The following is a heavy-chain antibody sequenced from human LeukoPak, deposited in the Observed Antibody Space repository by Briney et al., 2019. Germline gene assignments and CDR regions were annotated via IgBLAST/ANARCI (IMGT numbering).Heavy chain of an antibody. Sequence: KPSETLSLTCAVYGGSFSGYYWSWIRQPPGKGLEWIGEINHSGSTNYNPSLKSRVTISVDTSKNQFSLKLSSVTAADTAVYYCARGNCSSTSCYWFWFDPWGQGTLVTVSS. CDR3: ARGNCSSTSCYWFWFDP. CDR1: GGSFSGYY. D-gene: IGHD2-2*01. V-gene: IGHV4-34*01. CDR2: INHSGST. J-gene: IGHJ5*02.